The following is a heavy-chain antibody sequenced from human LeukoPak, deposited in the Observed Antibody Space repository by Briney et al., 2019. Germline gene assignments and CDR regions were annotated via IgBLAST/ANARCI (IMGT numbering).Heavy chain of an antibody. CDR1: VYTVTSYG. Sequence: SVTLSCTSSVYTVTSYGICWVWNAHPQGLEWMGWISAYNGNTNYAQKLQGRVTMTTDTSTSTAYMELRSLRPDDTAVYYCAREMATNNDYWGQGTLVTASS. J-gene: IGHJ4*02. CDR3: AREMATNNDY. V-gene: IGHV1-18*01. D-gene: IGHD5-24*01. CDR2: ISAYNGNT.